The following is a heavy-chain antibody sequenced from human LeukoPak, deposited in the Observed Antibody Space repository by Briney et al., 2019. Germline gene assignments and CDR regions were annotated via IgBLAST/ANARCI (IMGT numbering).Heavy chain of an antibody. V-gene: IGHV4-59*03. D-gene: IGHD2/OR15-2a*01. CDR1: GGSISSYY. CDR2: IYYSGST. J-gene: IGHJ4*02. CDR3: AVIVGTTDYYIDY. Sequence: PSETLSLTCTVSGGSISSYYWSWIRQPPGKGLEWIGYIYYSGSTNYNPSLKSRVTMSLDTSKNQFSLKLSSVTAADTAVYYCAVIVGTTDYYIDYWGQGTLVTVSS.